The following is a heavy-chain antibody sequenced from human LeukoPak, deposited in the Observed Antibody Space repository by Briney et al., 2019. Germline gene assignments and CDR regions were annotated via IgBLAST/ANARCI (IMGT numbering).Heavy chain of an antibody. CDR2: IRYDGSNK. D-gene: IGHD2-2*01. V-gene: IGHV3-30*02. CDR1: GFTFSSYG. J-gene: IGHJ4*02. Sequence: PGRSLTLSCAASGFTFSSYGMHWVRQAPGKGLEWVAFIRYDGSNKYYADSVKGRFTISRDNSKNTLYLQMNSLRAEDTAVYYCAKQVRADGGAGDYFDYWGQGTLVTVSS. CDR3: AKQVRADGGAGDYFDY.